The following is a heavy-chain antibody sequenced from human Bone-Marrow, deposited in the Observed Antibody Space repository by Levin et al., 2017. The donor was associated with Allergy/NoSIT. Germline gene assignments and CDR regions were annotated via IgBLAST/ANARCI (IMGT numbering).Heavy chain of an antibody. J-gene: IGHJ4*02. CDR2: IIPIFGTA. D-gene: IGHD3-22*01. CDR1: GGTFSSYA. Sequence: PGGSLRLSCKASGGTFSSYAISWVRQAPGQGLEWMGGIIPIFGTANYAQKFQGRVTITADKSTSTAYMELSSLRSEDTAVYYCASPTYYYDSSGYYSLDYWGQGTLVTVSS. CDR3: ASPTYYYDSSGYYSLDY. V-gene: IGHV1-69*06.